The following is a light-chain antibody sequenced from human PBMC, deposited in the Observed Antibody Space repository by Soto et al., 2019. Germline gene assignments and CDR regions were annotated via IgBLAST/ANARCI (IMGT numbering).Light chain of an antibody. CDR2: HAS. Sequence: ENVLTQSPGTLSLSQGERATLSCRASQSISSSDLAWYQQKPGQTPRLLIYHASNRATGIPDRFSGSGSGTDFTLTISILEPEDFAVYYCQRYSDSLLTFGGGTKVEIK. V-gene: IGKV3-20*01. J-gene: IGKJ4*01. CDR3: QRYSDSLLT. CDR1: QSISSSD.